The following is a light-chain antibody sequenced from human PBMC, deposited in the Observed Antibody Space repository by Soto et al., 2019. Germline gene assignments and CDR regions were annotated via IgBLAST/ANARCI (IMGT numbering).Light chain of an antibody. J-gene: IGKJ1*01. CDR2: GAS. V-gene: IGKV3-15*01. CDR1: ETVATN. Sequence: VVMTQAPATLSVSPVERATVSCRASETVATNLAWYQQKPGQAPRLLISGASTRAAGISDRFRGSGSGTEFTLTISSLRSEDSAIYYCQQRSNWPRTFGQGTKVDIK. CDR3: QQRSNWPRT.